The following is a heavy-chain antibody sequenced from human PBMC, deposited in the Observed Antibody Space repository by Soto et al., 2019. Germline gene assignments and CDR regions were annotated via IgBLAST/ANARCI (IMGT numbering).Heavy chain of an antibody. J-gene: IGHJ2*01. Sequence: QVQLVQSGAEVKKPGASVEVSCKASGYTFTTYYIYWVRHAPGQGLEGRGVINPGGVGTKYAQKFQDRVTMTSDTSTSTVYMDLSSLRSEDTAVYFCARGGNGDNVGYWYFDLWGRGTLVTVSP. CDR2: INPGGVGT. D-gene: IGHD4-17*01. CDR3: ARGGNGDNVGYWYFDL. CDR1: GYTFTTYY. V-gene: IGHV1-46*01.